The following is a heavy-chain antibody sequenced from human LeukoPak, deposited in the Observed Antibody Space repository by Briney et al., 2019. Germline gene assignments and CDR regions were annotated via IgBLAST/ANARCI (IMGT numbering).Heavy chain of an antibody. Sequence: PSETLSLTCAVYGGSFSGYYWSWIRQPPGKGLEWIGEINHSGSTNYNPSLKSRVTISVDTSKNQFSLKLSSVTAADTAVYYCARGIGIDLYYPSPTHFDYWGQGTLVTVSS. CDR1: GGSFSGYY. J-gene: IGHJ4*02. CDR2: INHSGST. D-gene: IGHD3-10*01. V-gene: IGHV4-34*01. CDR3: ARGIGIDLYYPSPTHFDY.